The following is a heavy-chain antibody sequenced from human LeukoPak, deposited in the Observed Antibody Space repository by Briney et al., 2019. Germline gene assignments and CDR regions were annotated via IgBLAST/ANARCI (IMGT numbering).Heavy chain of an antibody. D-gene: IGHD3-22*01. J-gene: IGHJ4*02. CDR1: GGTFSSYA. CDR3: ARDPTYYYDSSGDYFDY. V-gene: IGHV1-69*04. CDR2: IIPIFGIA. Sequence: SVKVSCKASGGTFSSYAISWVRQAPGQGLEWMGRIIPIFGIANYAQKFQGRVTITADKSTSTAYMELSSLRSEDTAVYYCARDPTYYYDSSGDYFDYWGQGTLSPSPQ.